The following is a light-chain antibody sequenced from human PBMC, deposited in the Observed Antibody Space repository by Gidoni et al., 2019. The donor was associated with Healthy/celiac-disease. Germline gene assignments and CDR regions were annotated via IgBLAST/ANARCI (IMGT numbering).Light chain of an antibody. CDR3: QQRSNWPPET. CDR1: QSVSSY. CDR2: DAS. J-gene: IGKJ2*01. Sequence: EIVLTQSPATLSLSPGERATLSCRASQSVSSYLAWYQQKPGQAPRLLIYDASNRATGIPARFSGSGSGTDFTLTISSLEPGDFAVYYCQQRSNWPPETFGQGTKLEIK. V-gene: IGKV3-11*01.